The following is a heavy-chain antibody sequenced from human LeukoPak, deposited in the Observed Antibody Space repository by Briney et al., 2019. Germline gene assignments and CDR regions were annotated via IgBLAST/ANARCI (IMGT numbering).Heavy chain of an antibody. J-gene: IGHJ6*02. Sequence: GGSLRLSCAASGFTFSSYAMHWVRQAPAKGLEWVAVISYDGSNKYYADSVKGRFTISRDNSKNTLYLQMNSLRAEDTAVYYCARDYYGDWALGAYYYYGMDVWGQGTTVTVSS. CDR1: GFTFSSYA. CDR2: ISYDGSNK. V-gene: IGHV3-30-3*01. CDR3: ARDYYGDWALGAYYYYGMDV. D-gene: IGHD4-17*01.